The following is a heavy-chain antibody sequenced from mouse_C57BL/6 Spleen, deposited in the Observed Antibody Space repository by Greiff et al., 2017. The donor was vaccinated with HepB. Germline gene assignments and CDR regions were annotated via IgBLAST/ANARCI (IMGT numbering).Heavy chain of an antibody. J-gene: IGHJ4*01. V-gene: IGHV5-4*03. CDR2: ISDGGSYT. Sequence: EVKLMESGGGLVKPGGSLKLSCAASGFTFSSYAMSWVRQTPEKRLEWVATISDGGSYTYYPDNVKGRFTISRDNAKNNLYLQMSHLKSEDTAMYYCATGKGAMDYWGQGTSVTVSS. CDR3: ATGKGAMDY. CDR1: GFTFSSYA.